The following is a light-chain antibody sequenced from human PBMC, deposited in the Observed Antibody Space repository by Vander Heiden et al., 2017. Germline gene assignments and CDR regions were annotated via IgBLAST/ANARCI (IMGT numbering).Light chain of an antibody. CDR3: QQDDSTPLT. CDR1: QSVLYSSNNKNY. J-gene: IGKJ1*01. V-gene: IGKV4-1*01. CDR2: WAS. Sequence: DIVMTQSPDSLAVSLGERATINCKSSQSVLYSSNNKNYLAWYQQKPGQPAKLLIYWASTRESGVPDRFSGSGSGTDFTLTISSLQAEDVAVYYCQQDDSTPLTFGQGTKVEIK.